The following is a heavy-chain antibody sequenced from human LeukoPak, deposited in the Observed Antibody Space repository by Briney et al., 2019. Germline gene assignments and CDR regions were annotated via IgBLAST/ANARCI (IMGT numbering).Heavy chain of an antibody. CDR3: ARDNDYGDYGIDY. CDR1: GFTFSSYG. Sequence: GGSLRPSCAASGFTFSSYGMHWVRQAPGKGLEWVAVIWYDGSNKYYADSVKGRFTISRDKSKNTLYLQMNSLRAEDTAVYYCARDNDYGDYGIDYWGQGTLVTVSS. J-gene: IGHJ4*02. CDR2: IWYDGSNK. D-gene: IGHD4-17*01. V-gene: IGHV3-33*01.